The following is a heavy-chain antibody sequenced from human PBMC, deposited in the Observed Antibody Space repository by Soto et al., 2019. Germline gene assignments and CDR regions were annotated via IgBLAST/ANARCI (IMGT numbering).Heavy chain of an antibody. Sequence: GSSVKVSCKASGYTFTGYYMHWVRQAPGQGLEWMGWINPNSGGTNYAQKFQGRVTMTRDTSISTAYMELSRLRSDDTAVYYCARVGCSSTSWSCYGMDVWGQGTTVTVSS. J-gene: IGHJ6*02. V-gene: IGHV1-2*02. D-gene: IGHD2-2*01. CDR2: INPNSGGT. CDR1: GYTFTGYY. CDR3: ARVGCSSTSWSCYGMDV.